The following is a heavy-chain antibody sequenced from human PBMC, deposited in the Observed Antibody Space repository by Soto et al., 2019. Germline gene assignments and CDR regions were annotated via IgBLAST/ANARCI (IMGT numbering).Heavy chain of an antibody. J-gene: IGHJ1*01. CDR2: IYHSGST. V-gene: IGHV4-4*02. Sequence: QEQLQESGPGLVKPSGTLSLTCAVSSGSISSSNWWPWVRQPPGKGLVWIGEIYHSGSTNYNPSQKSRVTISVDTSKNQFSLQMRSVTAAAAAVYYCAGGVGGYCSSTSCSTEYFQHWGQGTLVTVSS. D-gene: IGHD2-2*01. CDR1: SGSISSSNW. CDR3: AGGVGGYCSSTSCSTEYFQH.